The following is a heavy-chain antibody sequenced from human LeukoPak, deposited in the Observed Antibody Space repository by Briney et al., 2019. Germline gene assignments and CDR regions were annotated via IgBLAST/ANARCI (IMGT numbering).Heavy chain of an antibody. J-gene: IGHJ4*02. Sequence: GGSLRLSCAASGFTFNDYRMHWVRQAPGKGLEWVAVISYDGSNKYYADSVKGRFTISRDNSKNTLYLQMNSLRVEDTAVYYCASERGYWGQGTLVTVSS. V-gene: IGHV3-30-3*01. CDR2: ISYDGSNK. CDR3: ASERGY. CDR1: GFTFNDYR.